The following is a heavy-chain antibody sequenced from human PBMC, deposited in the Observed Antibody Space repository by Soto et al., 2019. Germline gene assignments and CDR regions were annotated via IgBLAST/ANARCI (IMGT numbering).Heavy chain of an antibody. J-gene: IGHJ5*01. CDR3: AREQLWYRGWFDS. CDR1: GGSISSGGYY. CDR2: IYYSGST. D-gene: IGHD5-18*01. Sequence: PSETLSLTCTVSGGSISSGGYYWSWIPQHQGKGLEWIGYIYYSGSTYYNPSLKSRVTISVDTSKNQFSLKLNSVTAADTAVYYCAREQLWYRGWFDSWGQGTLVTVSS. V-gene: IGHV4-31*03.